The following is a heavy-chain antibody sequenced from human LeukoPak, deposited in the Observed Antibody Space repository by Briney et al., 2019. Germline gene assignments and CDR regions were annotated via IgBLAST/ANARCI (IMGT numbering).Heavy chain of an antibody. CDR3: ARELWFANAPGSWLDP. Sequence: TLSLTCVVSGDSISSAAYSWSWIRQPPWKGLEWIGYIFHTGSTFYNPSLKSRVTISVDNSKNQFSLRLTSVTAADTAVYYCARELWFANAPGSWLDPWGQGTLVTVSS. CDR2: IFHTGST. D-gene: IGHD3-10*01. J-gene: IGHJ5*02. CDR1: GDSISSAAYS. V-gene: IGHV4-30-2*01.